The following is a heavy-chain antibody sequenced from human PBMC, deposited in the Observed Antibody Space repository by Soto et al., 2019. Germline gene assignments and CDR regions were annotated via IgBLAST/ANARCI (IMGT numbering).Heavy chain of an antibody. CDR1: GFTFSTYA. Sequence: GSLRLSCAASGFTFSTYAMTWVRQAPGKGLEWVSSLSGSGGDTYYADSVKGRFTISRDNSKNTRSLQMNSLRAEDTAVYYCAKWFGSGYYSAFDIWGQGTMVTVAS. D-gene: IGHD3-22*01. CDR2: LSGSGGDT. CDR3: AKWFGSGYYSAFDI. V-gene: IGHV3-23*01. J-gene: IGHJ3*02.